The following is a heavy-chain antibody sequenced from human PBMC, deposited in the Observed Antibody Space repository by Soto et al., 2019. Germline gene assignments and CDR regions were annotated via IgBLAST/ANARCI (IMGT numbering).Heavy chain of an antibody. Sequence: SETLSLTCTVSGGSINNYYWSWIRQPPGKGLEWIGYIYYSGTTNYNPSLKSRVTISVDTSKNQFSLKLSSVTAADTAVYYCARRYGGNFDYWGQGTLVTVSS. J-gene: IGHJ4*02. V-gene: IGHV4-59*01. CDR1: GGSINNYY. D-gene: IGHD1-26*01. CDR3: ARRYGGNFDY. CDR2: IYYSGTT.